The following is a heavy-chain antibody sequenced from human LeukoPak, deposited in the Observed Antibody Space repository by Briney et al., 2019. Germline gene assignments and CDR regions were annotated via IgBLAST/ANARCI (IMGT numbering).Heavy chain of an antibody. D-gene: IGHD5-18*01. CDR3: ARGGGLRGYSYGYGDY. Sequence: ASVKVSCKASGYTFTSYYMHWVRQAPGQGLEWMGIINPSGGSTSYAQKFQGRVTMTRDASTSTVYMELSSLRSEDTAVYYCARGGGLRGYSYGYGDYWGQGTLVTVSS. CDR2: INPSGGST. J-gene: IGHJ4*02. V-gene: IGHV1-46*01. CDR1: GYTFTSYY.